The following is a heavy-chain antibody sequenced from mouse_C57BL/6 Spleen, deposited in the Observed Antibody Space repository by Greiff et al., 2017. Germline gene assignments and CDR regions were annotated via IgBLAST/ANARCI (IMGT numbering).Heavy chain of an antibody. CDR2: IYPSDSET. CDR3: AREGYDYDGAWFAD. Sequence: QVQLQQPGAELVRPGSSVKLSCKASGYTFTSSWMDWVQQRPGQGLEWIGNIYPSDSETHYNQKFKDKATLTVDKSSSTAYMQLSSLTSEDSAVYYCAREGYDYDGAWFADWGQGTLVTVSA. D-gene: IGHD2-4*01. J-gene: IGHJ3*01. CDR1: GYTFTSSW. V-gene: IGHV1-61*01.